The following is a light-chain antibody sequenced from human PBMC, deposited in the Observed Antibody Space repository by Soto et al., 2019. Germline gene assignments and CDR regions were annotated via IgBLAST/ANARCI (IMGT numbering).Light chain of an antibody. CDR2: AAS. CDR3: QKYNSAPQT. V-gene: IGKV1-27*01. Sequence: DIRMTQSQSSLSASVGDRVTITCRASQGFSNYLAWYQQKPGKVPKLLIYAASTLQSGVPSRFSGSGSGTDFTLTISSLQPEDVATYYCQKYNSAPQTFGQGTKVEIK. CDR1: QGFSNY. J-gene: IGKJ1*01.